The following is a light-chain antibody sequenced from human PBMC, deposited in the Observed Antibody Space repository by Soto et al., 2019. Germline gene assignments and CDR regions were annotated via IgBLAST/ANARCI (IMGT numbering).Light chain of an antibody. J-gene: IGLJ2*01. CDR3: QTWGTGFQF. Sequence: QTVVTQSPSASASLGASVKLTCTLSSGHSSYAIAWHQKQPGKGPRYLMDLNNDGSHTKGDGIPDRFLGSSSGADRFLIISSLQSEDEADYYCQTWGTGFQFFGGGTKLTVL. CDR1: SGHSSYA. V-gene: IGLV4-69*01. CDR2: LNNDGSH.